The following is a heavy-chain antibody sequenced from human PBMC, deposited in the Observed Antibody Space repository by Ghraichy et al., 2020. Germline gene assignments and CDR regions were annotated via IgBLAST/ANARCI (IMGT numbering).Heavy chain of an antibody. CDR3: TTDTSEAFHI. Sequence: SCAASGFTFSNTWMIWVRQAPGKGLEWVGHIKTKTDGGTADYASPVKGRFTISRDDSKSTVDLQMNSLKTEDTAVYYCTTDTSEAFHIWGQGTMVIVSS. CDR2: IKTKTDGGTA. CDR1: GFTFSNTW. J-gene: IGHJ3*02. V-gene: IGHV3-15*07. D-gene: IGHD1-14*01.